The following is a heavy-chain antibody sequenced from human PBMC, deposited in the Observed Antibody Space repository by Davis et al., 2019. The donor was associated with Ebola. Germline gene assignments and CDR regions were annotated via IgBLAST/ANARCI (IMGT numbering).Heavy chain of an antibody. CDR2: ISSSGSTI. D-gene: IGHD2-2*01. J-gene: IGHJ4*02. Sequence: GGSLRLSCAASGFTFSTYAMNWVRQAPGKGLEWVSYISSSGSTIYYADSVKGRFTISRDNAKNSLYLQMNSLRAEDTALYYCARSIIVVVPAAYFDYWGQGTLVTVSS. CDR1: GFTFSTYA. CDR3: ARSIIVVVPAAYFDY. V-gene: IGHV3-48*04.